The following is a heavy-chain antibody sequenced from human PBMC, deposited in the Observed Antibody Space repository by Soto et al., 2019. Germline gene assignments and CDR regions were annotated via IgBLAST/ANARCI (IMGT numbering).Heavy chain of an antibody. J-gene: IGHJ3*02. V-gene: IGHV4-39*01. D-gene: IGHD3-22*01. CDR2: VYYSGST. Sequence: TGSGGMTSRESYLWDRIRQPPGKGLEWIGNVYYSGSTNYNPSLESRVTISVDTSKNQFSLKLSSVTAADTAVYYCARQTDSYYTFDPFAIWVQGTMVT. CDR1: GGMTSRESYL. CDR3: ARQTDSYYTFDPFAI.